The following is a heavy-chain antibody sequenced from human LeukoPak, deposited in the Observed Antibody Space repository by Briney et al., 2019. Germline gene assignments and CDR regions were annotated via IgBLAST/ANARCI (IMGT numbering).Heavy chain of an antibody. D-gene: IGHD3-10*01. CDR2: ISWNSGSI. CDR1: GFTFDDYA. V-gene: IGHV3-9*01. J-gene: IGHJ4*02. CDR3: ARRGLV. Sequence: GRSLRLSCAASGFTFDDYAMHWVRQAPGKGLEWVSGISWNSGSIGYADSVKGRFTISRDNAKNSLYLQMNSLRAEDTALYYCARRGLVWGQGTLVTVSS.